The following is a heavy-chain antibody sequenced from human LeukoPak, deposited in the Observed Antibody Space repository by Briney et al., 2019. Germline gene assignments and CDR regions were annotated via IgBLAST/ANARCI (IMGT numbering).Heavy chain of an antibody. CDR2: ISYDGTNN. CDR1: GFTFSQYP. CDR3: ASLMVRGIRDFDH. Sequence: GGSLRLSCTASGFTFSQYPMHWVRQAPGKGLEWVAVISYDGTNNYRADSVKGRFTISRDNANNTLYLQMNSLRPEDTAVYFCASLMVRGIRDFDHWGQGTLVTVSS. V-gene: IGHV3-30*04. J-gene: IGHJ4*02. D-gene: IGHD3-10*01.